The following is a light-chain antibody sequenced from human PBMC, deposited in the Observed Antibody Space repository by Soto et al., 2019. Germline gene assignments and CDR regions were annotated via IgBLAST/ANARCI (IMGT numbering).Light chain of an antibody. CDR2: GAY. J-gene: IGKJ1*01. CDR1: QSLSSNY. CDR3: QQYDTSAT. V-gene: IGKV3-20*01. Sequence: EIVLTQSPGTLSLSAGERATLSCRASQSLSSNYLAWYQQKPSQAPTVLIYGAYRRATGIPDRLSGSGSGTDFTLTISRLEPEDFAVYYCQQYDTSATFGQGTKVDIK.